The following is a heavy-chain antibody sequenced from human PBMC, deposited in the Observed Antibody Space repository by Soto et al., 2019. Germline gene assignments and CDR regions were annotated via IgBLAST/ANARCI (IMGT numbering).Heavy chain of an antibody. CDR2: IYYSGST. J-gene: IGHJ5*02. Sequence: QVQLQESGPGLVKPSQTLSLTCTVSGGSISSGDYYWSWIRQPPGKGLEWIGYIYYSGSTYYNPSLKSRATISVDTSKNQCSLKLSSVTAADTAVYYWARARPAGARLDPWGQGTLVTVSS. D-gene: IGHD6-13*01. CDR3: ARARPAGARLDP. CDR1: GGSISSGDYY. V-gene: IGHV4-30-4*01.